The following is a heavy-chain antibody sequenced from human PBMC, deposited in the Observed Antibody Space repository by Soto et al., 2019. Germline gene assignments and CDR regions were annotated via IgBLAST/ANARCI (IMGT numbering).Heavy chain of an antibody. V-gene: IGHV4-59*08. CDR1: GGSISSYY. Sequence: SETLSLTCTVSGGSISSYYWSWIRQPPGKGLEWIGYIYYSGSTNYNPSLKSRVTISVDTSKNLFSLKLSSVTAADTAVYYCARLTRGYCSGGSCSHWFGPWGQGTLVTVSS. J-gene: IGHJ5*02. CDR2: IYYSGST. CDR3: ARLTRGYCSGGSCSHWFGP. D-gene: IGHD2-15*01.